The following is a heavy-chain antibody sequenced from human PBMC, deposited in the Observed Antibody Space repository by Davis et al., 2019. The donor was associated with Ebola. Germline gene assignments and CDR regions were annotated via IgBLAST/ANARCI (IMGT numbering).Heavy chain of an antibody. CDR3: AREGAYDSSGSPHY. Sequence: PGGSLRLSCAASGFTFSRYSMNWVRQATGKGLEWVSSISSSSNYIYYADSVKGRFTISRDNAKNSLYLQMNSLRAEDTAVYYCAREGAYDSSGSPHYWGQGTLVTVSS. J-gene: IGHJ4*02. V-gene: IGHV3-21*01. CDR2: ISSSSNYI. D-gene: IGHD3-22*01. CDR1: GFTFSRYS.